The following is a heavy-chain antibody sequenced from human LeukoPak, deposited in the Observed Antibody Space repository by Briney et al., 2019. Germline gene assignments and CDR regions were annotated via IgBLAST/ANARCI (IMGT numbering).Heavy chain of an antibody. CDR3: AKLVTHFDY. D-gene: IGHD4-23*01. CDR2: ISGSGGNT. Sequence: PGGSLRLSCAASGFTFSSYAMSWFRQPPGKGLEWVSSISGSGGNTYYADSVKGRFTISRDNSKNTLYMQMNSLRAEDTAVYYCAKLVTHFDYWGQGTLVTVSS. V-gene: IGHV3-23*01. J-gene: IGHJ4*02. CDR1: GFTFSSYA.